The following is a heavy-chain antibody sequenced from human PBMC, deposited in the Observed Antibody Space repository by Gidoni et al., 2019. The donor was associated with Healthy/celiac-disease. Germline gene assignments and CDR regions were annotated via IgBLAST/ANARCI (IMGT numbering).Heavy chain of an antibody. CDR3: ARVGREVRY. D-gene: IGHD2-15*01. Sequence: GSTNYNPSLKSRVTISVDTSKNQFSLKLSSVTAADTAVYYCARVGREVRYWGQGTLVTVSS. V-gene: IGHV4-59*01. CDR2: GST. J-gene: IGHJ4*02.